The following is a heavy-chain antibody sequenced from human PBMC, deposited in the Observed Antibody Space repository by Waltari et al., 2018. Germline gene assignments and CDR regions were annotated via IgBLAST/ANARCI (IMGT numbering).Heavy chain of an antibody. Sequence: QLQLQESGPGLVKPSGTLSLTCSVSGGSISSSRYYWGWIRQSPGKGREWIGSIYYSGSMYYNPTLQSRVTISGDTSKNQCSLNLSSVTAADTAVYYCARHWKRNGYRFDPWGQGTRVTVSS. D-gene: IGHD5-12*01. CDR1: GGSISSSRYY. CDR2: IYYSGSM. J-gene: IGHJ5*02. V-gene: IGHV4-39*01. CDR3: ARHWKRNGYRFDP.